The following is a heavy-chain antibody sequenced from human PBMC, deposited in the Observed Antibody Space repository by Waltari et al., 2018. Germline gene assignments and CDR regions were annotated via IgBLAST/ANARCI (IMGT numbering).Heavy chain of an antibody. CDR2: VNTKNGHP. CDR3: ARALLGLTNRLDV. D-gene: IGHD4-17*01. J-gene: IGHJ6*02. CDR1: GYTFTDYT. Sequence: QVQLAQSGSELKEPGASVKVSCRTSGYTFTDYTINEVRQAPGQGLEWRVWVNTKNGHPTYVQGFTLLFVFSLDTSVSTTYLQITGLKAEDTAVYFCARALLGLTNRLDVWGQGTTVTISS. V-gene: IGHV7-4-1*02.